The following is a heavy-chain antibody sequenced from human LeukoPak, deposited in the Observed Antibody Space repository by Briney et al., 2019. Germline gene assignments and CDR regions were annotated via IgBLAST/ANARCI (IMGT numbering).Heavy chain of an antibody. V-gene: IGHV4-4*07. CDR3: ARGRFLEWLDYYYYMDV. J-gene: IGHJ6*03. CDR1: GGSISSYY. CDR2: IYTSGST. Sequence: ASETLSLTCTVSGGSISSYYWSWIRQPAGKGLEWIGRIYTSGSTNYNPSLRSRVTMSVDTSKNQFSLKLSSVTAADTAVYYCARGRFLEWLDYYYYMDVWGKGTTVTVSS. D-gene: IGHD3-3*01.